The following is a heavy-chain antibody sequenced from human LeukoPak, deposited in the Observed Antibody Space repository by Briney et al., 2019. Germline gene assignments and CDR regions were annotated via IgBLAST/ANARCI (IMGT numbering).Heavy chain of an antibody. CDR2: IYYSGSV. CDR1: GGSIGSSSYY. D-gene: IGHD3-10*01. CDR3: ARRRVWFGELLYYFDY. V-gene: IGHV4-39*01. Sequence: WETLSLTCNVFGGSIGSSSYYWGWIRQAPGKGLEWIGSIYYSGSVYYNPSLKSRVTISEDTSKNRFSLKLSSVTAADTAVYYCARRRVWFGELLYYFDYWGQGILVTVSS. J-gene: IGHJ4*02.